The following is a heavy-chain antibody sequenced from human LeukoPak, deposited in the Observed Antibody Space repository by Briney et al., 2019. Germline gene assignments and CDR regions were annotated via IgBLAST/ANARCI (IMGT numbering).Heavy chain of an antibody. CDR1: GFTFSSYA. CDR2: ISYDGSNK. V-gene: IGHV3-30*14. CDR3: ARGLPPNYYYYMDV. Sequence: GGSLRLSCAASGFTFSSYAMHWVRQAPGKGLEWVAVISYDGSNKYYADSVKGRFTISRDNSKNTLYLQMNSLRAEDTAVYYCARGLPPNYYYYMDVWGKGTTVTISS. J-gene: IGHJ6*03.